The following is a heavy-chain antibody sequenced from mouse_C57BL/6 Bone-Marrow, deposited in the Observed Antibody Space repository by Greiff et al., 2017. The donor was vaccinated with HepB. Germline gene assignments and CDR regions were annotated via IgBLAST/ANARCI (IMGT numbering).Heavy chain of an antibody. V-gene: IGHV10-1*01. CDR3: VRHELLFAY. J-gene: IGHJ3*01. Sequence: EVQLVESGGGLVQPKGSLKLSCAASGFSFTTYAMHWVRQAPGKGLEWVARIRSKSNNYATYYADSVKDRFTISRDDSESMLYLHINNLNTEDTAMYYCVRHELLFAYWGQGTLVTVSA. CDR1: GFSFTTYA. CDR2: IRSKSNNYAT.